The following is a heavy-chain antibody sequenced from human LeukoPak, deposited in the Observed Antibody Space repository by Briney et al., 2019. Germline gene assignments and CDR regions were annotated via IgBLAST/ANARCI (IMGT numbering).Heavy chain of an antibody. CDR3: ARDMAGSFDY. CDR2: MKEDGRQK. V-gene: IGHV3-7*01. D-gene: IGHD6-19*01. CDR1: GFSFSSTW. Sequence: PGGSLRLSCAASGFSFSSTWMTWVRQAPGKGLEWVANMKEDGRQKNYVDSVKGRFTISRDNAKNPLFLQMNSLRAEDTAVYYCARDMAGSFDYWGQGTLVTVSS. J-gene: IGHJ4*02.